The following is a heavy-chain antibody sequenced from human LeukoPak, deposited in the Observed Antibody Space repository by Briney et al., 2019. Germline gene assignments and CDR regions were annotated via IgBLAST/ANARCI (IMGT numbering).Heavy chain of an antibody. Sequence: SETLSLTCTVSGGSISSYYWSWIRQPPGKGLEWIGEINHSGSTNYNPSLKGRVTISVDTSKNQFSLKLSSVTAADTAMYYCARVEAAAGDYYYMDVWGKGTTVTVSS. CDR2: INHSGST. V-gene: IGHV4-34*01. J-gene: IGHJ6*03. D-gene: IGHD6-13*01. CDR1: GGSISSYY. CDR3: ARVEAAAGDYYYMDV.